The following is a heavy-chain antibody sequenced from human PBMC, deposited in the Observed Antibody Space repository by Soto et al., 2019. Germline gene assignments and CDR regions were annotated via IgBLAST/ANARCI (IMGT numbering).Heavy chain of an antibody. CDR2: IYYSGST. D-gene: IGHD3-3*01. Sequence: PSETLSLTCTVSGGSISSYYWSWIRQPPGKGLEWIGYIYYSGSTNYNPSLKSRVTISVDTSKNQFSLKLSSVTAADTAVYYCARLRAGYHFWIEDGDYYYYMDVWGKGTTVTVSS. CDR1: GGSISSYY. V-gene: IGHV4-59*08. J-gene: IGHJ6*03. CDR3: ARLRAGYHFWIEDGDYYYYMDV.